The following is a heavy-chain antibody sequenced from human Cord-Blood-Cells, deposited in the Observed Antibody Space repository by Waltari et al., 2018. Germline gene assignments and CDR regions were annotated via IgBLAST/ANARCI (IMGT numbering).Heavy chain of an antibody. CDR2: ISGSGGST. CDR1: GFTFSSYA. J-gene: IGHJ3*02. D-gene: IGHD3-16*01. V-gene: IGHV3-23*01. Sequence: EVQLLESGGGLVQPGGSLRLSCAASGFTFSSYAMSWVRQAPGKGLEWVSAISGSGGSTYYADSVKGRFTISRDNSKNTLYLQMNSLRAEDTAVYYCARIMGPDDAFDIWGQGTMVTVSS. CDR3: ARIMGPDDAFDI.